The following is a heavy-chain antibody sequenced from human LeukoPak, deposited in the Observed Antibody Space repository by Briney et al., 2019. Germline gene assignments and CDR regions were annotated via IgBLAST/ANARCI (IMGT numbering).Heavy chain of an antibody. Sequence: PGGSLRLSCAASRFTFSNYAMSWVRQAPGKGLEWVSAISGSGGSTYYADSVKGRFTISRDNSKNTLYLQMNSLRAEDTAVYYCAKPIGEYYDSGGYYLQDDAFDIWGQGTMVTVSS. CDR3: AKPIGEYYDSGGYYLQDDAFDI. CDR1: RFTFSNYA. CDR2: ISGSGGST. D-gene: IGHD3-22*01. J-gene: IGHJ3*02. V-gene: IGHV3-23*01.